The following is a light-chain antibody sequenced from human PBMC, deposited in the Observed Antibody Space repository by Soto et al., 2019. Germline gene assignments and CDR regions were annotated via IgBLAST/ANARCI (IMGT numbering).Light chain of an antibody. CDR3: QQYGST. CDR2: GAS. CDR1: QDVSSSY. V-gene: IGKV3-20*01. J-gene: IGKJ5*01. Sequence: EVGLTQSPGTLSLSPGERATLSCRASQDVSSSYLAWYQQKPGQAPRLLIYGASSRATGIPDRFSGSGSGTDFTLTISRLEPEDFAVYYCQQYGSTFGQGTRLEIK.